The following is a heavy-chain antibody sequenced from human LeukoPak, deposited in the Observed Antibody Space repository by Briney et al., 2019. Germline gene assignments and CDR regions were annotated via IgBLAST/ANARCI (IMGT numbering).Heavy chain of an antibody. CDR3: ARSNERLRSPSPDY. J-gene: IGHJ4*02. CDR1: GFIFDDYA. D-gene: IGHD4-17*01. V-gene: IGHV3-9*01. Sequence: PGGSLRLSCAASGFIFDDYAMHWVRQAPGKGLEWVSGILWNSDLIYYADSVKGRFTISRDNAKNSLYLQMNSLRAEDTAVYYCARSNERLRSPSPDYWGQGTLVTVSS. CDR2: ILWNSDLI.